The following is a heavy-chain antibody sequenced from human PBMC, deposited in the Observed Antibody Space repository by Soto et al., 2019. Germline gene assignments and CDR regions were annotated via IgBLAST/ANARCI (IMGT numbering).Heavy chain of an antibody. Sequence: QVQLQQWGAGLLKPSETLSLTCAVYGGSFSGYYWSWIRQPPGKGLEWIGEINHSGSTNYNPSLKSRVTISVDTSKNQFSLKLSSVTAADTAVYYCARGRAILGSSSWFDPWGQGTLVTVSS. V-gene: IGHV4-34*01. D-gene: IGHD2-15*01. CDR2: INHSGST. CDR3: ARGRAILGSSSWFDP. J-gene: IGHJ5*02. CDR1: GGSFSGYY.